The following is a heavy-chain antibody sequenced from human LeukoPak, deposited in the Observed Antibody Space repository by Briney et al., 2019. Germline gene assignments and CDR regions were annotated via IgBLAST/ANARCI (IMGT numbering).Heavy chain of an antibody. Sequence: GGSLRLSCAASGFTFTSYNMNWVRQAPGKGLEWVSSITSSSSYIYYADSVKGRFTISRDNAKNSLYLQMDSLRVEDTVVYYCARDGGSSWYFDYWGQGTLVTVSS. V-gene: IGHV3-21*06. CDR2: ITSSSSYI. D-gene: IGHD6-13*01. CDR3: ARDGGSSWYFDY. CDR1: GFTFTSYN. J-gene: IGHJ4*02.